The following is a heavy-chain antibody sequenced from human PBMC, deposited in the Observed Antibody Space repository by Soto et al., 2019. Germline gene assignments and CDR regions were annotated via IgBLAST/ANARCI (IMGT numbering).Heavy chain of an antibody. CDR3: AKPSVAGFYWYFDL. CDR2: ISYDGSNS. V-gene: IGHV3-30*18. Sequence: QVQLVESGGGVVQPGRSLRLSCAASGFSFNTYDIHWVRQAPGKGLEWVTGISYDGSNSYYADSVKGRFTISRDSSKSMMYLQMISLRAEDTAVYYCAKPSVAGFYWYFDLWGPGTLVTVSS. CDR1: GFSFNTYD. D-gene: IGHD6-19*01. J-gene: IGHJ2*01.